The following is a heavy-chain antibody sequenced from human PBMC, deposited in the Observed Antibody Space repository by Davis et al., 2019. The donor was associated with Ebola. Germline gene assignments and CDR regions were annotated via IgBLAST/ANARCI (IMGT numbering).Heavy chain of an antibody. V-gene: IGHV1-69*13. CDR2: IIPIFGTA. D-gene: IGHD3-22*01. Sequence: SVKVSCKASGYTFTSYAISWVRQAPGQGLEWMGGIIPIFGTANYAQKFQGRVTITADESTSTAYMELSSLRSEDTAVYYCARSTSDSSGYTYYFDYWGQGTLVTVSS. CDR3: ARSTSDSSGYTYYFDY. CDR1: GYTFTSYA. J-gene: IGHJ4*02.